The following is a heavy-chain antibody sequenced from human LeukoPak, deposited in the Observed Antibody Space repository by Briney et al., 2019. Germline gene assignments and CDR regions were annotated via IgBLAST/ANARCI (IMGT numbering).Heavy chain of an antibody. J-gene: IGHJ5*02. CDR2: INHSGST. V-gene: IGHV4-34*01. Sequence: SETLSLTCAVYGGSFSGYYWSWLRQPPGKGLEWIGEINHSGSTNYNPSLKSRVTISVDTSKNQFSLKLSSVTAADTAVYYCARVVVVVPAAPNWFDPWGQGTLVTVSS. CDR3: ARVVVVVPAAPNWFDP. CDR1: GGSFSGYY. D-gene: IGHD2-2*01.